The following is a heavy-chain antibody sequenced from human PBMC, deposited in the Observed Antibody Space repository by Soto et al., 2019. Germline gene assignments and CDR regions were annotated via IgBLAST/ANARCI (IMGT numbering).Heavy chain of an antibody. CDR1: GFTFSSYA. Sequence: GGSLKLSCAASGFTFSSYAMSWVRQAPGKGLEWVSAISGSGGSTYYADSVKGRFTISRDNSKNTLYLQMNSLRAEDTAVYYCAKHTGGFLTRSRIDYWGQGTLVTVSS. J-gene: IGHJ4*02. CDR2: ISGSGGST. V-gene: IGHV3-23*01. D-gene: IGHD2-2*02. CDR3: AKHTGGFLTRSRIDY.